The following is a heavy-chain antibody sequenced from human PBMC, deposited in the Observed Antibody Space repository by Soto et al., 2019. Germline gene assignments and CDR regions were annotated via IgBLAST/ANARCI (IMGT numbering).Heavy chain of an antibody. CDR3: ARFYYYDSSGSIDPYYYYYYGMDV. J-gene: IGHJ6*02. Sequence: SVKVSCKASGGTFSSYAISWVRQAPGQGLEWMGGIIPIFGTANYAQKNQGRVTITADESTSTAYMELSNLRSEDTAVYYCARFYYYDSSGSIDPYYYYYYGMDVWGQGTTVTVSS. CDR2: IIPIFGTA. CDR1: GGTFSSYA. D-gene: IGHD3-22*01. V-gene: IGHV1-69*13.